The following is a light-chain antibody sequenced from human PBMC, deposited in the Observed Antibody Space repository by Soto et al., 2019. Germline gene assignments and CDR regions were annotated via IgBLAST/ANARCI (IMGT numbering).Light chain of an antibody. CDR1: QSISSW. CDR2: DAS. CDR3: QQWT. Sequence: DIQMTQSPSTLSASVGDRVTITCRASQSISSWLAWYQQKPGKAPKLLIYDASSLESGVPSRFSGSGSGIEFTLTISSLQPDDFATYYCQQWTFGQGTKVEIK. J-gene: IGKJ1*01. V-gene: IGKV1-5*01.